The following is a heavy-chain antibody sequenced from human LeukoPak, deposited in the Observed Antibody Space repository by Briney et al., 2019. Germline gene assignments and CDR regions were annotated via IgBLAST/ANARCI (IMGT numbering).Heavy chain of an antibody. Sequence: GGSLRLSCSASGFNFNNYAMNWVRQAPCKGLEYVSAIRSNWGSTYYADSVKGRCTISRENSKNTLSLQMSSLRAEDTAVYYCGLAAYYYDSSGSDDAFGIWGQGTMVIVSS. CDR2: IRSNWGST. J-gene: IGHJ3*02. V-gene: IGHV3-64D*08. D-gene: IGHD3-22*01. CDR1: GFNFNNYA. CDR3: GLAAYYYDSSGSDDAFGI.